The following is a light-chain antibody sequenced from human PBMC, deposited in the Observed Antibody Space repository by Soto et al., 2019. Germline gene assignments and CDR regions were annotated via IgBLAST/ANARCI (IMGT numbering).Light chain of an antibody. CDR1: QSFSTVY. J-gene: IGKJ5*01. CDR2: GAS. Sequence: EVELTQSPGTLSLSPGERATLSCRASQSFSTVYLAWYQQKPGQAPRLLIYGASNRATGIPDRFSGSGSGTDFTLTISRLEPEDFAVYYCQQYGSSEITFGQGTRLEIK. V-gene: IGKV3-20*01. CDR3: QQYGSSEIT.